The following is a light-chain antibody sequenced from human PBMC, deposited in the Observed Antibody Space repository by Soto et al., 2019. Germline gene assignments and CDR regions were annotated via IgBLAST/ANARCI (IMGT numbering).Light chain of an antibody. V-gene: IGKV3-20*01. Sequence: EIVLTQSPGTLSLSPGERATLSCRASQSVSSSYLAWYQQKPGQAPRLLIYGASSRATGIPDRFSGSGSGTDFTLTISRLEPEAFAVYYCQQYGSSPPAWTFGQGTKADIK. CDR1: QSVSSSY. CDR2: GAS. J-gene: IGKJ1*01. CDR3: QQYGSSPPAWT.